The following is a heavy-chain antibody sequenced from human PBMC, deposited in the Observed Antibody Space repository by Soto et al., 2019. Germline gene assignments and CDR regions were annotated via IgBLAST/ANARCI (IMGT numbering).Heavy chain of an antibody. D-gene: IGHD5-12*01. J-gene: IGHJ4*02. V-gene: IGHV4-39*01. CDR2: IYYSGST. CDR1: GGSISSSSYY. Sequence: LSLTCTVSGGSISSSSYYWGWIRQPPGKGLEWIGSIYYSGSTYYNPSLKSRVTISVDTSKNQSSLKLSSVTAADTAVYYCARRARIVATFDYWGQGTLVTVSS. CDR3: ARRARIVATFDY.